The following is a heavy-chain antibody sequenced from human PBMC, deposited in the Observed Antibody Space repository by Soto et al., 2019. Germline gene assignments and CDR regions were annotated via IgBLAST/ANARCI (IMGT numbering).Heavy chain of an antibody. D-gene: IGHD1-1*01. CDR2: ISRDGNAI. CDR3: ARGAEMSSLTKWFDP. CDR1: GFIFSDYY. Sequence: GGSLRLSCAASGFIFSDYYMSWIRQAPGKGLEWLAYISRDGNAIFYADSVNGRFTIPRDNAKNSLFLQMDDLRAEDTAMFFCARGAEMSSLTKWFDPWGQGTLVTVSS. V-gene: IGHV3-11*01. J-gene: IGHJ5*02.